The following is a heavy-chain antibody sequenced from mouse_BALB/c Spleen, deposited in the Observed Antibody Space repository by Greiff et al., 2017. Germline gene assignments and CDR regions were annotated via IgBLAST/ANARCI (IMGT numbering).Heavy chain of an antibody. CDR1: GFTFSSYT. CDR2: ISNGGGST. Sequence: EVKLVESGGGLVQPGGSLKLSCAASGFTFSSYTMSWVRQTPEKRLEWVAYISNGGGSTYYPDTVKGRFTISRDNAKNTLYLQMSSLKSEDTAMYYCARQLSTMVTTGYAMDYWGQGTSVTVSS. J-gene: IGHJ4*01. V-gene: IGHV5-12-2*01. D-gene: IGHD2-2*01. CDR3: ARQLSTMVTTGYAMDY.